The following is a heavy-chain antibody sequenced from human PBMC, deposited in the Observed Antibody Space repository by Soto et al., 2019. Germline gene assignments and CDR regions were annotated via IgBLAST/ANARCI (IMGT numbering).Heavy chain of an antibody. CDR3: VRAYDLFCYGWAGFAF. D-gene: IGHD3-3*01. CDR2: ISSSSSYI. V-gene: IGHV3-21*01. J-gene: IGHJ4*02. Sequence: GKGLEWVSSISSSSSYIYYADSVKGRFTISRDNAKNSLYLQMNSLRAEDTAVYYCVRAYDLFCYGWAGFAFRGQGTFVT.